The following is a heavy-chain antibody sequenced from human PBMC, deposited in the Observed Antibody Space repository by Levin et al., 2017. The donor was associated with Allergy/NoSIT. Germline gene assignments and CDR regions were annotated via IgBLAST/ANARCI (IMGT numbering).Heavy chain of an antibody. V-gene: IGHV3-49*04. CDR2: IRSKTYGGTT. CDR3: TRTNYFDSRGSYAHPVY. CDR1: GFTFGDYA. J-gene: IGHJ4*02. D-gene: IGHD3-22*01. Sequence: GGSLRLSCTASGFTFGDYAMSWVRQAPGKGLEWVGFIRSKTYGGTTEYAASVKDRFTISRDDSKSIAYLQVNSLKSEDTAVYYCTRTNYFDSRGSYAHPVYWGQGTLVTVSA.